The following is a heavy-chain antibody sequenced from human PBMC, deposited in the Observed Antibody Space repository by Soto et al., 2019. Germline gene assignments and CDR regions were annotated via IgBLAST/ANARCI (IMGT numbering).Heavy chain of an antibody. V-gene: IGHV2-5*01. Sequence: QITLKESGPTLVKPTQTLTLTCTFSGFSLRSSGVHVGWIRQPPGKALEWLALIYGNDDKRYSPSLKSRLTITQDTAKNQVVLTMTNMDPVATATYSCAHSGLVISFDYWGHGTLVPVSP. J-gene: IGHJ4*01. CDR1: GFSLRSSGVH. D-gene: IGHD2-8*02. CDR3: AHSGLVISFDY. CDR2: IYGNDDK.